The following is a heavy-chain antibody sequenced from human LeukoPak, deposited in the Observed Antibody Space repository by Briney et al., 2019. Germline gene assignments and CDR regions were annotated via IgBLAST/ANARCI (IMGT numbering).Heavy chain of an antibody. D-gene: IGHD4-11*01. CDR1: GGTFSSYA. Sequence: SVKVSCKASGGTFSSYAISRVRQAPGQGLEWMGGIIPIFGTANYAQKFQGRVTITADESTSTAYMELSSLRSEDTAVYYCASNDYSISSSHNWFDPWGQGTLVTVSS. V-gene: IGHV1-69*13. J-gene: IGHJ5*02. CDR3: ASNDYSISSSHNWFDP. CDR2: IIPIFGTA.